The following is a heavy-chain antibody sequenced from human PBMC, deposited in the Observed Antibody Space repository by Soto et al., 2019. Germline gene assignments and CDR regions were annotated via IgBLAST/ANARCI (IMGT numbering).Heavy chain of an antibody. CDR1: GGSFSGYY. CDR3: ARGRLGGAAN. V-gene: IGHV4-34*01. CDR2: IDHSGGT. Sequence: QVQLQQWGAGLSKPSETLSLTCAVYGGSFSGYYWSWIRQPPGKGLEWIGEIDHSGGTNYNPSLRCRVTISVDTSKTQFSLNLSSVTAADTAVYYCARGRLGGAANWGQGTLVTVSS. D-gene: IGHD3-16*01. J-gene: IGHJ4*02.